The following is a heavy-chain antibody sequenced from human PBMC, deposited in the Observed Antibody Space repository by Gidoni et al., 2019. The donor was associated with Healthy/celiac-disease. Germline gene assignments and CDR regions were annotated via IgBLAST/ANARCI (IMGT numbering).Heavy chain of an antibody. Sequence: QVQLQESRPRPLKPSETLFLTCTVSAGSIRSYDWSWIRQPPGKGLEWIGYNYCGGSTNYNPALKSRVTISVDTSKNQFSLKLSSVTAADTAVYYCARDLQDTAMVSYGMDVWGQGTTVTVSS. CDR1: AGSIRSYD. V-gene: IGHV4-59*01. CDR3: ARDLQDTAMVSYGMDV. J-gene: IGHJ6*02. CDR2: NYCGGST. D-gene: IGHD5-18*01.